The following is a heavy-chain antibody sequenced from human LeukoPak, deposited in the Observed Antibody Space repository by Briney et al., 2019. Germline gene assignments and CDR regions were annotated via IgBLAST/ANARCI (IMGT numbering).Heavy chain of an antibody. CDR1: GGSVSSGSYY. CDR3: ARERYYDSSGPFDY. D-gene: IGHD3-22*01. V-gene: IGHV4-61*01. Sequence: PSETLSLTCTVSGGSVSSGSYYWSWIRQPPGKGLEWIGYIYYSGSTNYNPSLKSRVTISVNTSKNQFSLKLSSVTAADTAVYYCARERYYDSSGPFDYWGQGTPVTVSS. J-gene: IGHJ4*02. CDR2: IYYSGST.